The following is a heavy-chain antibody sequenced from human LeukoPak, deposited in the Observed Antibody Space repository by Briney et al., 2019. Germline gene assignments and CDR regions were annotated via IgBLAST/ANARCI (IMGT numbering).Heavy chain of an antibody. CDR1: RGSISNYY. V-gene: IGHV4-59*01. CDR2: FSYSGST. Sequence: SETLSLTCTVSRGSISNYYWGWIRQPPGKGLEWIGFFSYSGSTNYNPSLKSRVTISVDTSKNQFSLKLTSVTAADTAVYYCARGLLTYYYDSSGPDDAFDIWGKGTMVTVSS. D-gene: IGHD3-22*01. J-gene: IGHJ3*02. CDR3: ARGLLTYYYDSSGPDDAFDI.